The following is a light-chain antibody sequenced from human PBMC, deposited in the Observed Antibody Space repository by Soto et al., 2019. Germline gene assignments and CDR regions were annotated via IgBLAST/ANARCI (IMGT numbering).Light chain of an antibody. CDR2: GAS. CDR3: QQYGGSPPIT. V-gene: IGKV3-20*01. J-gene: IGKJ5*01. CDR1: HSVSSSY. Sequence: EIVLTQSPGTLSLPPGERATLSCRASHSVSSSYLAWYQQKPGQAPRLLIYGASSRATGIPDRFRGSGSGTDFTLSISRLEPEDFAVYYCQQYGGSPPITFGQGTRLEIK.